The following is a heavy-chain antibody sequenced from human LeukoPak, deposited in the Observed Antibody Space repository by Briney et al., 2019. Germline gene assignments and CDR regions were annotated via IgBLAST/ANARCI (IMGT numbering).Heavy chain of an antibody. CDR2: INPNTGGT. CDR3: ARHHPGYDLTGYYLGY. CDR1: GYTFNGYY. Sequence: ASVKVSCKTSGYTFNGYYIHWVRQTPGQGLEWMGWINPNTGGTNYAQKFQGRVTMTRDTSIYTAYMDLSSLTSDDTAVYYCARHHPGYDLTGYYLGYWGQGTLVTVSS. D-gene: IGHD3-9*01. J-gene: IGHJ4*02. V-gene: IGHV1-2*02.